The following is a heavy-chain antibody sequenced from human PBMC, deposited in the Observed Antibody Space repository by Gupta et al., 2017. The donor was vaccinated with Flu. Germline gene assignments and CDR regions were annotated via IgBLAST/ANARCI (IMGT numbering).Heavy chain of an antibody. J-gene: IGHJ3*02. V-gene: IGHV3-15*01. CDR3: TTDSSGGITFDI. D-gene: IGHD3-16*01. Sequence: EWQLVESGGGLVEPGGSLRLSCTASGFNFIDAYMTWVRQAPGKGLEWVGRLKSHADGGTTDYGPPVKGRFTISRDDSKNTLFLQMRSLQAEDTAMYFCTTDSSGGITFDIWGQGTMVTVSS. CDR2: LKSHADGGTT. CDR1: GFNFIDAY.